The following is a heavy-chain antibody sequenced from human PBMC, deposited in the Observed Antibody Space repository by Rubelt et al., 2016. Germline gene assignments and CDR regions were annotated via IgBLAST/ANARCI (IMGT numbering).Heavy chain of an antibody. Sequence: SRVTVSVDTSKNQFSLKLSSVTAADTAVYYCARQILRSGWNKRLLDGMDVWGQGTTVTVSS. J-gene: IGHJ6*02. V-gene: IGHV4-61*07. D-gene: IGHD6-19*01. CDR3: ARQILRSGWNKRLLDGMDV.